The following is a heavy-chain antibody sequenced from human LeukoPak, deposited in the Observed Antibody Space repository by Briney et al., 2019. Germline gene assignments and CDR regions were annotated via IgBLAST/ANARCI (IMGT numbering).Heavy chain of an antibody. CDR3: ARDSGTTGEVKFDP. CDR1: GGSISSYY. CDR2: ISGSGTI. D-gene: IGHD3-10*01. V-gene: IGHV4-4*07. J-gene: IGHJ5*02. Sequence: PSETLPLTCTVSGGSISSYYWSWIRQPAGKGLEWIGRISGSGTITYNPALQSRLSISIDTSKNQFSLKLMSVTAADTAVYYCARDSGTTGEVKFDPWGQGTLVTVSS.